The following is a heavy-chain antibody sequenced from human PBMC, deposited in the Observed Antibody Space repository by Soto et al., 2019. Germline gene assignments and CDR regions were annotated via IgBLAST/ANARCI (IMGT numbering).Heavy chain of an antibody. V-gene: IGHV3-30*18. D-gene: IGHD3-22*01. Sequence: QVQLGESGGGVVQPGRSLRLSCAASGFTFSSYGMHWVRQAPGKGLEWVAVISYDGSNKYYADSVKGRFTISRDNSKNTLYLQMNSLRAEDTAVYYCAKEWVYDSSGWSFDYWGQGTLVTASS. CDR1: GFTFSSYG. CDR2: ISYDGSNK. CDR3: AKEWVYDSSGWSFDY. J-gene: IGHJ4*02.